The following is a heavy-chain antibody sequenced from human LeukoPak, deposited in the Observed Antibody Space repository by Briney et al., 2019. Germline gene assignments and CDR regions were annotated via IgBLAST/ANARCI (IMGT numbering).Heavy chain of an antibody. V-gene: IGHV3-30*18. J-gene: IGHJ5*02. Sequence: GGSLRPSCVASGFTFSSNGMHWVRQAPGRGLDWVAFISYDGSNEYYADSVKGRFTISRDNSKNTLYLQMNSPRPEDTAVYYCAKNPSGVDIAATEPWGQGTLVTVPS. D-gene: IGHD6-13*01. CDR3: AKNPSGVDIAATEP. CDR2: ISYDGSNE. CDR1: GFTFSSNG.